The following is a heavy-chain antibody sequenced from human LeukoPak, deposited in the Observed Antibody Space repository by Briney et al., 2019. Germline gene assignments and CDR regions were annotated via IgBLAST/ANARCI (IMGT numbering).Heavy chain of an antibody. CDR2: ISGSGGST. CDR1: GFTFSSYA. Sequence: GGSLRLSCAASGFTFSSYAMSWVRQAPGKGLEWVSAISGSGGSTYYADSVKGRFTISRDNSKNTLYLQMNSLRAEDTAIYYCARPTQCSSSRCYGFDYWGQGILVTVSS. V-gene: IGHV3-23*01. D-gene: IGHD2-2*01. J-gene: IGHJ4*02. CDR3: ARPTQCSSSRCYGFDY.